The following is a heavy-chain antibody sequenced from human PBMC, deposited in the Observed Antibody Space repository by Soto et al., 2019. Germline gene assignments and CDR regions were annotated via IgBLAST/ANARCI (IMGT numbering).Heavy chain of an antibody. D-gene: IGHD2-21*02. CDR3: ARGGHVVVVTAALDY. J-gene: IGHJ4*02. CDR2: VNPSGGHT. Sequence: QEQLMQSGAEVKKPGASVKVSCKASGDTFTDYYMHWVRQAPGQGLEWMGTVNPSGGHTTYAQHFLGRVTMTRDTSTSTLYMELTSLTSDDMAIYYCARGGHVVVVTAALDYWGQGTLVTVSS. V-gene: IGHV1-46*01. CDR1: GDTFTDYY.